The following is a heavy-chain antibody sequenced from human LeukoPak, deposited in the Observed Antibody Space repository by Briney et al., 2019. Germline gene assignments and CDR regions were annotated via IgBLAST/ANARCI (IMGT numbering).Heavy chain of an antibody. J-gene: IGHJ6*03. CDR2: IIPIFGTA. CDR1: GGSFISYA. CDR3: ARAPRGYCSGGSCYESYYYCYMYV. D-gene: IGHD2-15*01. Sequence: GASVKVSCKASGGSFISYAISWVRQAPGQGLEWMGRIIPIFGTANYAQKFQGRVTITTDESTSTAYMELSSLRSEDTAVYYCARAPRGYCSGGSCYESYYYCYMYVWGKGTTVTVSS. V-gene: IGHV1-69*05.